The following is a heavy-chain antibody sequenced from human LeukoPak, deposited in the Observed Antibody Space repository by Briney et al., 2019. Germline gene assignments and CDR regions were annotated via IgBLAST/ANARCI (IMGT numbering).Heavy chain of an antibody. Sequence: GGSLRLSCAASGFTFSSYWMSWVRQAPGKGLEWVSSISSSSSYIYYADSVKGRFTISRDNAKNSLYLQMNSLRAEDTAVYYCARDGSGSSIFDYWGQGTLVTVSS. V-gene: IGHV3-21*01. D-gene: IGHD3-10*01. J-gene: IGHJ4*02. CDR1: GFTFSSYW. CDR2: ISSSSSYI. CDR3: ARDGSGSSIFDY.